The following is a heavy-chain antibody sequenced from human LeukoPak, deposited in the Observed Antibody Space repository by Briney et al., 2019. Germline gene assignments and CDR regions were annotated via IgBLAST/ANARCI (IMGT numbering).Heavy chain of an antibody. Sequence: PGGSLRLSCAASGFPFRSYAMHWVRQAPGKGLEWVTVIANDGRDKKYADSVRGRFTISRDNSKNTVYLQMDSLRVEDMAVYYCAKDSKVTSADYYFDYWGLGTLVTVSS. V-gene: IGHV3-30*04. J-gene: IGHJ4*02. CDR2: IANDGRDK. CDR3: AKDSKVTSADYYFDY. D-gene: IGHD4-11*01. CDR1: GFPFRSYA.